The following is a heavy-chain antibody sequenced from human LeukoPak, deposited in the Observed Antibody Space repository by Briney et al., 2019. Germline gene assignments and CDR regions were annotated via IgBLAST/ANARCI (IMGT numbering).Heavy chain of an antibody. J-gene: IGHJ4*02. CDR2: ISSSSSTI. V-gene: IGHV3-48*01. Sequence: GGSLRLSCAASGFTFSSMNWARQAPGKGLEWVSYISSSSSTIYYADSVKGRFTISRDNAKNSLYLQMNSLRAEDTAVYYCARGLGSSWYGTLNYFDYWGQGTLVTVSS. D-gene: IGHD6-13*01. CDR1: GFTFSS. CDR3: ARGLGSSWYGTLNYFDY.